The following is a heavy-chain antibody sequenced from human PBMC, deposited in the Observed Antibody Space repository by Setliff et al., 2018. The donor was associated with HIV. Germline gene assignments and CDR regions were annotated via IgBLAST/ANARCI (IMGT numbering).Heavy chain of an antibody. V-gene: IGHV4-61*03. J-gene: IGHJ4*02. CDR2: IYYSGST. D-gene: IGHD5-18*01. Sequence: SETLSLTCTVSGDSVSSRSYYWSWIRQPPGKGLEWIGYIYYSGSTNYNPSLKSRVTISVDMSKNHFSLKLRSVTAADTAVYYCARGMDSYGLDYWGQGTLVTVSS. CDR1: GDSVSSRSYY. CDR3: ARGMDSYGLDY.